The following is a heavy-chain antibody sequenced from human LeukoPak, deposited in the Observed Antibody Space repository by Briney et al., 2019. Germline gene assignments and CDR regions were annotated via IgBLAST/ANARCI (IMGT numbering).Heavy chain of an antibody. CDR1: GFTFSSYA. Sequence: AGGSLRLSCAASGFTFSSYAMSWVRQAPGKGLEWVSAISGSGGSTYYADSVKGRFTISRDNSKNTLYLQMNSLRAEDTAVYYCAKPYSSSWYVGRWFDPWGQGTLVTVSS. CDR2: ISGSGGST. D-gene: IGHD6-13*01. J-gene: IGHJ5*02. V-gene: IGHV3-23*01. CDR3: AKPYSSSWYVGRWFDP.